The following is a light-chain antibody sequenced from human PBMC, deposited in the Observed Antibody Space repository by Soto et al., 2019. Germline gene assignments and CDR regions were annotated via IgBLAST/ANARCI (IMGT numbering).Light chain of an antibody. J-gene: IGLJ1*01. CDR2: DVT. V-gene: IGLV2-14*01. CDR3: GSYTSSSTLYV. CDR1: SSDVGGYNY. Sequence: QSALTQPASVSGSPEQSITISCTGTSSDVGGYNYVSWYQQHPGRAPKLMIYDVTNRPSGVSNRFSGSKSGNTASLTISGLQAEDEADYYCGSYTSSSTLYVFGTGTKVTVL.